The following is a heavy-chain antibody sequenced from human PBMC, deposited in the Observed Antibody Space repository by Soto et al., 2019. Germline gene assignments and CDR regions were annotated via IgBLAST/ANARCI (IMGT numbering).Heavy chain of an antibody. D-gene: IGHD2-8*01. CDR2: IKQDGSEK. CDR3: ARAKTHSGVREKPDYYYNGMDV. Sequence: GGSLRLSCAASGFTFSSYWMSWVRQAPGKGLEWVANIKQDGSEKYYVDSVKGRFTISRDNAKNSLYLQMNSLRAEDTAVYYCARAKTHSGVREKPDYYYNGMDVWGQRTTVTVSS. CDR1: GFTFSSYW. V-gene: IGHV3-7*05. J-gene: IGHJ6*01.